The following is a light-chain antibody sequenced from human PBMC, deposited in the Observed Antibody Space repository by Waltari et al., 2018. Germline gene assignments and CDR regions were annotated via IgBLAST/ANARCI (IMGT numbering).Light chain of an antibody. CDR1: DSDVGAYDF. CDR2: DVS. CDR3: SSYTTSSAPGV. J-gene: IGLJ1*01. V-gene: IGLV2-14*03. Sequence: QSALTQPASVSGSPGQSITISCSGTDSDVGAYDFVSWYQQHPGKAPHLMIYDVSNRPSGISNRFSASKSGNTASLTISGLQAEDESDYYCSSYTTSSAPGVFGTGTRVTVL.